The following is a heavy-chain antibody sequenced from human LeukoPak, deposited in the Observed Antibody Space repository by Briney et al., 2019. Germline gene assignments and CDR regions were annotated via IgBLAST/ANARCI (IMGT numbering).Heavy chain of an antibody. D-gene: IGHD1-26*01. CDR3: AKDPIFSGSYGVFDS. V-gene: IGHV3-23*01. CDR2: IIDSGNSL. Sequence: LPGGSLRLSCAASGFTFSSCAMSWVRQAPGKGLEWVSTIIDSGNSLYYADSVEGRFTISRDNSTNTLYLQMNSLRAGDTAVYYCAKDPIFSGSYGVFDSWGQGTLVTVSS. CDR1: GFTFSSCA. J-gene: IGHJ4*02.